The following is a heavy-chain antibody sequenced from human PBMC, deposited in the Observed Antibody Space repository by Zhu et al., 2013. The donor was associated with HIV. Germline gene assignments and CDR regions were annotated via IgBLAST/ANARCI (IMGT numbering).Heavy chain of an antibody. V-gene: IGHV1-46*01. CDR2: VIPFFRVT. CDR3: ARREKTHDGSNLFDY. CDR1: GYIFTNYY. J-gene: IGHJ4*01. Sequence: QVHLVQSGAEVKKPGASVKVSCKAFGYIFTNYYIHWVRQAPGQGFEWMGGVIPFFRVTNYAQNFKGRLTLSADESTNTDYMDLTGLTSEDTAVYFCARREKTHDGSNLFDYWGQGTLVSVSA. D-gene: IGHD4-4*01.